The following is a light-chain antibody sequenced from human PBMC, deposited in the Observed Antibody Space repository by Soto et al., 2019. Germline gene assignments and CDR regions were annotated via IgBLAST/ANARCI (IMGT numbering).Light chain of an antibody. V-gene: IGKV3D-7*01. CDR1: QTVRNNY. CDR3: HQYYKWPLT. Sequence: EVVWTQSPATLSLSPGERATLSCRASQTVRNNYLAWYQQKPGQTPRLLIYDASTRATDIPARFSGSGSGTDFTLTISSLLSEDFAVYYCHQYYKWPLTFGGGTKVDIK. CDR2: DAS. J-gene: IGKJ4*01.